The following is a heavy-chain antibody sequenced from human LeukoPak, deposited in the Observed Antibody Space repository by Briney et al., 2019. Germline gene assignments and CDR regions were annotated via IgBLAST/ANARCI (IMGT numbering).Heavy chain of an antibody. CDR1: GFTFSSYG. Sequence: GGSLRLSCAASGFTFSSYGMHWVRQAPGKGLEWVAVISYDGSNKYYADSVKGRFTISRDNAKNTLYLQMNSLRAEDTAVYYCARDYSGFDYWGQGTLVTVSS. V-gene: IGHV3-30*03. CDR2: ISYDGSNK. CDR3: ARDYSGFDY. J-gene: IGHJ4*02. D-gene: IGHD2-15*01.